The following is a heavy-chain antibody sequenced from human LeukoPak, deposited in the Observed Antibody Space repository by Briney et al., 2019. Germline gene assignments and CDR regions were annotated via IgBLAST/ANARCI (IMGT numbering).Heavy chain of an antibody. J-gene: IGHJ5*02. D-gene: IGHD6-13*01. Sequence: ASVKVSCKASGYTFTGYYMHWVRQAPGQGLEWMGWINPNSGGTNYAQKFQGRVTITRDTSISTAYMELSRLRSDDTAVYYCARGRLRQPEDWFDPWGQGTLVTVSS. CDR1: GYTFTGYY. CDR3: ARGRLRQPEDWFDP. V-gene: IGHV1-2*02. CDR2: INPNSGGT.